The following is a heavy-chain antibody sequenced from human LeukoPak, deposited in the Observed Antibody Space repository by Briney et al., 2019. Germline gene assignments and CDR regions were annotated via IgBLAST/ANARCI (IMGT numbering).Heavy chain of an antibody. D-gene: IGHD7-27*01. J-gene: IGHJ4*02. CDR1: GYNFTSYW. CDR2: FYPGDSDT. CDR3: ARVAALLGGARDPFDY. V-gene: IGHV5-51*01. Sequence: GESLKISCKGSGYNFTSYWIGWVRQMPGKGLEWMGIFYPGDSDTRYSPSFQGQVTISADKSIGTAYLQWSSLKASDSAMYYCARVAALLGGARDPFDYWGQGTLVTVSS.